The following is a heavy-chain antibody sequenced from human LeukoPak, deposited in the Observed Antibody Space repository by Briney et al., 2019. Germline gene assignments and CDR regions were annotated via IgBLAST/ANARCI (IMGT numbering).Heavy chain of an antibody. CDR2: IYYSGST. D-gene: IGHD3-22*01. CDR1: GGSISSYY. CDR3: ARDVSYYDTWPDAFDI. Sequence: SETLSLTCTVSGGSISSYYWSWIRQPPGKGLEWIGYIYYSGSTNYNPSLKSRVTISVDTSKNQFSLKLSSVTAADTAVYYCARDVSYYDTWPDAFDIWGQGTMVTVSS. V-gene: IGHV4-59*01. J-gene: IGHJ3*02.